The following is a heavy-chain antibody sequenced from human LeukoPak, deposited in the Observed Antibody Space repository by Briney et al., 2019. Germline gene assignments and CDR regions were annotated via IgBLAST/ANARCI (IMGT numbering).Heavy chain of an antibody. CDR3: ARDRFTVTTDYYYYYYMDV. D-gene: IGHD4-11*01. CDR1: GGSISSYY. Sequence: SETLSLTCTVSGGSISSYYWSWIRQPAGKGLEWIGRIYTSGSTNYNPSLKSRVTMSVDTSKNQFSLKLSSVTAADTAVYYCARDRFTVTTDYYYYYYMDVWGKGTTVTASS. J-gene: IGHJ6*03. CDR2: IYTSGST. V-gene: IGHV4-4*07.